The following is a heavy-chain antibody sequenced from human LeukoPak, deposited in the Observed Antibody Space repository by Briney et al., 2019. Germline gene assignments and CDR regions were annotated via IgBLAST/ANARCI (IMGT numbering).Heavy chain of an antibody. J-gene: IGHJ4*02. D-gene: IGHD3-3*01. CDR3: ARGPYYDFWSGYYTDGFDY. Sequence: SETLSLTCTVSGGSFSSYYWSWIRQPVGKGLEWIGRIYSSGSTNYNPSLKSRVTISVDTSKNQFSLKLSSVTAADTAVYYCARGPYYDFWSGYYTDGFDYWGQGTLVTVSS. CDR1: GGSFSSYY. V-gene: IGHV4-4*07. CDR2: IYSSGST.